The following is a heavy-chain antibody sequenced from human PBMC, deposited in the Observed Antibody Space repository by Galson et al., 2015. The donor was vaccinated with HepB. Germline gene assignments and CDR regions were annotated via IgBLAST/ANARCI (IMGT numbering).Heavy chain of an antibody. J-gene: IGHJ4*02. V-gene: IGHV3-23*01. CDR1: GFTFSSYA. CDR2: ISGSGGST. D-gene: IGHD6-6*01. Sequence: SLRLSCAAPGFTFSSYAMSWVRQAPGKGLEWVSIISGSGGSTYYADSVKGRFTISRDNSKNTLYLQLNSLRAEDTAVYYCAKAVAVRLPLPYAFDYWGQGTLVTVSS. CDR3: AKAVAVRLPLPYAFDY.